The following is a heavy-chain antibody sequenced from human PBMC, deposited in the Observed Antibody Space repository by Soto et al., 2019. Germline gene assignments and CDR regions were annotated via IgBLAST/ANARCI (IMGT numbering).Heavy chain of an antibody. D-gene: IGHD5-18*01. V-gene: IGHV3-30-3*01. CDR3: ARGPIWIQLRIRVDY. J-gene: IGHJ4*02. CDR2: ISYDGSNK. CDR1: GFTFSSYA. Sequence: GGSLRLSCAASGFTFSSYAMHWVRQAPGKGLEWVVVISYDGSNKYYADSVKGRFTISRDNSKNTLYLQMNSLRAEDTAVYYCARGPIWIQLRIRVDYWGQGTLVTVSS.